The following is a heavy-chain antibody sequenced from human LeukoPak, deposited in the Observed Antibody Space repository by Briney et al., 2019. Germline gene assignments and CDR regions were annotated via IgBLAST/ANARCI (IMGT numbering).Heavy chain of an antibody. Sequence: PSETLPLTCTVSDGSINTYYWSWIRQPAGKGLEWIGHIYTSGSTNYNPSLKSRVTMSLDASKNQFSLKLSSVTAADTAVYYCAKITIPEYYYYYYMDVWGKGTTVTISS. V-gene: IGHV4-4*07. D-gene: IGHD3-10*01. CDR2: IYTSGST. CDR3: AKITIPEYYYYYYMDV. CDR1: DGSINTYY. J-gene: IGHJ6*03.